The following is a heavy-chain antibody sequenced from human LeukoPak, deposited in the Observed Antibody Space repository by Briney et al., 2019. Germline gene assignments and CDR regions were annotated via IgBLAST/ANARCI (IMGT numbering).Heavy chain of an antibody. J-gene: IGHJ4*02. CDR3: AREVQLWSPPDSYFDY. V-gene: IGHV4-34*01. CDR1: GGSFSGYY. D-gene: IGHD5-18*01. CDR2: IYHSGST. Sequence: SETLSLTCAVYGGSFSGYYWSWLRQPPGKGLEWIGYIYHSGSTYYNPSLKSRVTISVDRSKNQFSLKLSSVTAADTAVYYCAREVQLWSPPDSYFDYWGQGTLVTVSS.